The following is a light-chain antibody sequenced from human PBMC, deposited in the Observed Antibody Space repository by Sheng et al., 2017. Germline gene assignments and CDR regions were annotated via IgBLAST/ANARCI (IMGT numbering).Light chain of an antibody. CDR1: QSINIY. CDR3: QQSYSTPRT. CDR2: LAS. J-gene: IGKJ2*01. Sequence: DIQMTQSPSSLSASVGDRVTISCRASQSINIYVNWYQQKPGKAPELLIYLASTLQSGVPSRFSGSGSGTDFTLTISSLQPEDFTTYYCQQSYSTPRTFGQGTKLEIK. V-gene: IGKV1-39*01.